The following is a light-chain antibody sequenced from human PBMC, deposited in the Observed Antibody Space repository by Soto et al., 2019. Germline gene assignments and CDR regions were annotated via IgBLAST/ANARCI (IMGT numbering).Light chain of an antibody. CDR1: QSISVW. CDR3: QQYNNWSRT. Sequence: DIQTTQSPSTLSASVGDRVTITCWASQSISVWLAWYQQKAGKAPNLLLYEASRLESEVPARFSGSGSGTEFTLTISSLQSEDFAVYYCQQYNNWSRTFGQGTKVDIK. CDR2: EAS. J-gene: IGKJ1*01. V-gene: IGKV1-5*03.